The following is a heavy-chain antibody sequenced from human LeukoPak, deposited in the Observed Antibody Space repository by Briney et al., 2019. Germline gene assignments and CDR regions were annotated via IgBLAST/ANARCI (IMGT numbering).Heavy chain of an antibody. CDR2: INNSGST. J-gene: IGHJ4*02. V-gene: IGHV4-34*01. CDR1: GGSISSYY. Sequence: SDTLSLTCTVSGGSISSYYWSWIRQPPGKGLEWIGEINNSGSTNYSPSLKSRVTISVDTSKNQFSLKLSSVTAADTAVYYCARGVEPGIAFDYWGQGTLVTVSS. CDR3: ARGVEPGIAFDY.